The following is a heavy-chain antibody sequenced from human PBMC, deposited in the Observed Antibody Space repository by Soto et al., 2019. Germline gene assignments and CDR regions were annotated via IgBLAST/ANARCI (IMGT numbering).Heavy chain of an antibody. CDR3: ARPRKDIVVVVAHSYYYYGMDV. V-gene: IGHV1-69*06. Sequence: QVQLVQSGAEVKKPGSSVKVSCKASGGTFSSYAISWVRQAPGQGLEWMGGIIPIFGTANYAQKFQGRVTITADNTTSTAYMELSSLRSEDTAVYYCARPRKDIVVVVAHSYYYYGMDVWGQGTTVTVSS. CDR1: GGTFSSYA. D-gene: IGHD2-15*01. CDR2: IIPIFGTA. J-gene: IGHJ6*02.